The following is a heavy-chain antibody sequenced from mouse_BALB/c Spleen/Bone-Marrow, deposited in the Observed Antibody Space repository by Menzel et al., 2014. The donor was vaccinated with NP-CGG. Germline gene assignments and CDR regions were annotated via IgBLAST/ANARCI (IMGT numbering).Heavy chain of an antibody. CDR2: IDPANGNT. V-gene: IGHV14-3*02. CDR1: GFNIKDTY. CDR3: APYYYGYYFDY. J-gene: IGHJ2*01. D-gene: IGHD1-2*01. Sequence: VQLQQSGAELVKPGASVKLSCTASGFNIKDTYMHWVKQRPEQGLEWIGRIDPANGNTKYDPKFQGKATITADTSSNTAYLQLSSLTSEDTAVYYCAPYYYGYYFDYWGQGTTLTVSS.